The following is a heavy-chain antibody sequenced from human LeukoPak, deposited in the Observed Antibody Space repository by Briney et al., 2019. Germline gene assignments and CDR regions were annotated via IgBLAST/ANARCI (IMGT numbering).Heavy chain of an antibody. Sequence: GSLRLSCAASGYTFTSYATSWVRQAPGQGLEWMGGISVCNGNTNYAQTLKGRVTINRDKSTSTPYLQLRSLRSEDTAVYYCARDQGLYSSGWSNFWGQGTLVTVSS. CDR3: ARDQGLYSSGWSNF. CDR1: GYTFTSYA. V-gene: IGHV1-18*01. J-gene: IGHJ4*02. D-gene: IGHD6-19*01. CDR2: ISVCNGNT.